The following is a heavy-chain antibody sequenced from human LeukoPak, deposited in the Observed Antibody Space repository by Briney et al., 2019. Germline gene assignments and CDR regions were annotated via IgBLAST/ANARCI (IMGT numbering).Heavy chain of an antibody. CDR2: ISGSGGST. CDR1: GFTFSSYG. Sequence: GGSLRLSCAASGFTFSSYGMSWVRQAPGKGLEWVSAISGSGGSTYYADSVKGRFTISRDNSKNTLYLQMNSLRAEDTAVYYCAKSGFIAAAGIGYYFGYWGQGTLVTVSS. J-gene: IGHJ4*02. V-gene: IGHV3-23*01. CDR3: AKSGFIAAAGIGYYFGY. D-gene: IGHD6-13*01.